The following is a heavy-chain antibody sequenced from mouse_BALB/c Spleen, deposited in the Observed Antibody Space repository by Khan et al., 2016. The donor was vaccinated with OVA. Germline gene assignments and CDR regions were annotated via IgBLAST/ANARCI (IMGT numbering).Heavy chain of an antibody. CDR2: IWSDGST. CDR1: GFSFTNYG. D-gene: IGHD2-10*01. V-gene: IGHV2-6-1*01. Sequence: VELKESGPGLVAPSQSLSITCTISGFSFTNYGIHWVRQPPGKGLEWLVVIWSDGSTSYNSALKSRLSISRDNSKSQVFLRMNSLQTDDTAMYYCARLPYFHYYIMDYWGQGTSVIVSS. CDR3: ARLPYFHYYIMDY. J-gene: IGHJ4*01.